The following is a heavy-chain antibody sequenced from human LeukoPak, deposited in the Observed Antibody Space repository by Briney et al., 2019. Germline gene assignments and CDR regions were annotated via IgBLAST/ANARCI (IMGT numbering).Heavy chain of an antibody. CDR2: IIPFFGTA. CDR3: ARDRPGRYCSTTSSYNASPFDP. D-gene: IGHD2-2*02. Sequence: SVKVSCKASGGTFSSYAISWVRQAPGQGLEWMGGIIPFFGTANYAQKFQGRVTITADESTSTAYMELSSLRSEDTAVYYCARDRPGRYCSTTSSYNASPFDPWGQGTLVTVSS. V-gene: IGHV1-69*13. J-gene: IGHJ5*02. CDR1: GGTFSSYA.